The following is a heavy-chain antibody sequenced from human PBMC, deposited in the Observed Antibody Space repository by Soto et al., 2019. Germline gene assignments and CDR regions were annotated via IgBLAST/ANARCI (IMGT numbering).Heavy chain of an antibody. Sequence: QVQLVQSGAEVKKPGASVKVSCKASGYTFTGYYMHWVRQAPGQGLEWMGWINPNSGGTNYAQKFQGRVTRTRDTSTSTAYKELSRLRSDATAVYYCARDTTGSQGYYYGMDVWGQGTTVTVSS. CDR3: ARDTTGSQGYYYGMDV. V-gene: IGHV1-2*02. J-gene: IGHJ6*02. CDR2: INPNSGGT. CDR1: GYTFTGYY. D-gene: IGHD2-2*01.